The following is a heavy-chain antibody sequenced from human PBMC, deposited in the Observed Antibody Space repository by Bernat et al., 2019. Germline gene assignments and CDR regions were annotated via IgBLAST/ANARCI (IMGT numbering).Heavy chain of an antibody. D-gene: IGHD2-2*01. CDR1: GFSFSSFA. CDR3: AREYCRSTSCREFDY. CDR2: ISYDGSSK. V-gene: IGHV3-30*01. J-gene: IGHJ4*02. Sequence: QVQLVESGGGVVQPGRSLRLSCAASGFSFSSFAMHWVRQAPGKGLEWVAVISYDGSSKYYAESDKGRFTISRDNSKNTLYLQMNSLRAEDTAVYYCAREYCRSTSCREFDYWGQGTLVTVSS.